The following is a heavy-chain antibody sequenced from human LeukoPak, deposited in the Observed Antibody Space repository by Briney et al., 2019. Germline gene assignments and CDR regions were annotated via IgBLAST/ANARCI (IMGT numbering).Heavy chain of an antibody. CDR3: VRESYSGYEGFHY. CDR2: IWYYGSNI. D-gene: IGHD5-12*01. V-gene: IGHV3-33*01. CDR1: GFTLSSYG. Sequence: GGSLRLSCAASGFTLSSYGMHWVRQAPGKGLEWGAVIWYYGSNIYYADSVKGRFTIPRENSKHTLYLQMNSLRAEDTAVYYCVRESYSGYEGFHYWGEGTLVTVSS. J-gene: IGHJ4*02.